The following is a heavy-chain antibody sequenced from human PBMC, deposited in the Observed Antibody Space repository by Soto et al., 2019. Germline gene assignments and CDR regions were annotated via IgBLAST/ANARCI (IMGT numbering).Heavy chain of an antibody. CDR3: ARAGSPFDSDSSGYWGFDH. D-gene: IGHD3-22*01. CDR2: VYSGGTT. J-gene: IGHJ4*02. Sequence: GGSLRLSCVASGFAVSNNYMNWVRQAPGKGLEWVSVVYSGGTTYYADSVRGRFTVSRDDSKNTLFLQMSSLRAEDTAVYYCARAGSPFDSDSSGYWGFDHWGQGTLVTVSA. CDR1: GFAVSNNY. V-gene: IGHV3-53*01.